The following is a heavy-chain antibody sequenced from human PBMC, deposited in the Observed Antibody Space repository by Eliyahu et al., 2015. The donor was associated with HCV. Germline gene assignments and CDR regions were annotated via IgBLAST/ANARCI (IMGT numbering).Heavy chain of an antibody. J-gene: IGHJ5*02. CDR1: GGSXSSGXYX. CDR2: IYYSGST. Sequence: QVQLQESGPGLVKPSQTLSLXCTVSGGSXSSGXYXWSWXXXHPGKGLEWIGYIYYSGSTYYNPSLKSRVTISVDTSKNQFSLKLSSVTAADTAVYYCARDQLDSNYFGWFDPWGQGTLVTVSS. CDR3: ARDQLDSNYFGWFDP. D-gene: IGHD4-11*01. V-gene: IGHV4-31*03.